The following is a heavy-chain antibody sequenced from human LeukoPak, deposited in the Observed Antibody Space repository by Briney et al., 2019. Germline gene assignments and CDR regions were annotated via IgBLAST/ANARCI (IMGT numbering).Heavy chain of an antibody. V-gene: IGHV4-34*01. CDR2: INHSGST. J-gene: IGHJ4*02. CDR1: GGSFSGYY. Sequence: SETLSLTCAVYGGSFSGYYWSWIRQPPGKGLEWIGEINHSGSTNYNPSLKSRVTISVDTSKNQFSLKLSSVTAADTAVYYCARGESDYWGQRTLVTVSS. CDR3: ARGESDY.